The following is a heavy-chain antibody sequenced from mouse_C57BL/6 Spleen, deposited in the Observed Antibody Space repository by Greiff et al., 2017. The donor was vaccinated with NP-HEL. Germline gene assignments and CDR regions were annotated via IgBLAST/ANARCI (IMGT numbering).Heavy chain of an antibody. V-gene: IGHV1-55*01. CDR3: AYRGNYYGSSPYYAMDY. Sequence: QVQLKQPGAELVKPGASVKMSCKASGYTFTSYWITWVKQRPGQGLEWIGDIYPGSGSTNYNEKFKSKATLTVDTSSSTAYMQLSSLTSEDSAVYYCAYRGNYYGSSPYYAMDYWGQGTSVTVSS. CDR1: GYTFTSYW. D-gene: IGHD1-1*01. J-gene: IGHJ4*01. CDR2: IYPGSGST.